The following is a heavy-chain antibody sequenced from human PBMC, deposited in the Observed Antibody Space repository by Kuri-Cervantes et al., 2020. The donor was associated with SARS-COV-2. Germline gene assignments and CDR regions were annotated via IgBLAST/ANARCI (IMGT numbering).Heavy chain of an antibody. CDR1: GASISNFY. V-gene: IGHV4-59*12. CDR3: ARGRNYYDSSGYFYYFDY. D-gene: IGHD3-22*01. J-gene: IGHJ4*02. CDR2: IYHTGST. Sequence: GSLRLSCSVSGASISNFYWSWIRQPPGKGLEWIGFIYHTGSTNYNPSLKSRVTISVDTSKNQFSLKLSSVTAADTAVYYCARGRNYYDSSGYFYYFDYWGQGTLVTVSS.